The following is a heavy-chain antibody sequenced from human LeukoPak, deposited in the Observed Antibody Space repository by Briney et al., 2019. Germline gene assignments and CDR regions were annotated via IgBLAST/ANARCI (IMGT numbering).Heavy chain of an antibody. CDR1: GYTFTGYF. CDR2: INPNSGGT. CDR3: ARAQSLTAPAGTFANS. J-gene: IGHJ4*02. V-gene: IGHV1-2*02. Sequence: GASVKVSCKASGYTFTGYFLHWVRRAPGQGFGWMGWINPNSGGTYYTQRLQGRVTMTRDTSISTAYMELSSLRSDDTAVYYCARAQSLTAPAGTFANSWGQGTLVTVSS. D-gene: IGHD6-13*01.